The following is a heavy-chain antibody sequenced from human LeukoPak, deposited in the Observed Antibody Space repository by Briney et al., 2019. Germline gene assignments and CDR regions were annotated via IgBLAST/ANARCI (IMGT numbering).Heavy chain of an antibody. CDR3: ARVWFGYFFQ. CDR2: IRYDGSNK. D-gene: IGHD3-10*01. J-gene: IGHJ4*02. CDR1: GFTFSDYY. Sequence: GGSLRLSCAASGFTFSDYYMSWIRQAPGKGLEWVAFIRYDGSNKYYADSVKGRFTISRDNSNNTVYLQMNNVRAEDTANYYCARVWFGYFFQWGQGALVTVSS. V-gene: IGHV3-30*02.